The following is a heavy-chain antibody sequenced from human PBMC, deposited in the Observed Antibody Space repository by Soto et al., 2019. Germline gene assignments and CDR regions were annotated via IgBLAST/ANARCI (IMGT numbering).Heavy chain of an antibody. Sequence: EVQLVESGGGLVKPGGSLRLSCAASGFDFSSYSMNWVRQAPGKGLEWVSSINEDSSYIYYAHSLRGRFTITRDNAKEALYLPMNSLRADNTAVYYCVSDFGWYFRAGYMDVWGDGATVTVSS. CDR3: VSDFGWYFRAGYMDV. D-gene: IGHD3-10*02. J-gene: IGHJ6*03. CDR1: GFDFSSYS. V-gene: IGHV3-21*02. CDR2: INEDSSYI.